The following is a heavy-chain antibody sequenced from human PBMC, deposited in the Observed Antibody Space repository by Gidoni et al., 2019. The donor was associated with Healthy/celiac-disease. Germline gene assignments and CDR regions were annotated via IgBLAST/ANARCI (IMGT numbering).Heavy chain of an antibody. J-gene: IGHJ3*02. V-gene: IGHV3-23*01. CDR3: ANDLNWSDAFDI. D-gene: IGHD1-1*01. CDR2: ISGSGGST. CDR1: GFTFSSYA. Sequence: EVQLLASGGGLVQPGGSLRLSCAASGFTFSSYAMSWVRQAPGKGLEWVSAISGSGGSTYYADSVKGRFTVSRDNSKNTLYLQMNSLRAEDTAVYYCANDLNWSDAFDIWGQGTMVTVSS.